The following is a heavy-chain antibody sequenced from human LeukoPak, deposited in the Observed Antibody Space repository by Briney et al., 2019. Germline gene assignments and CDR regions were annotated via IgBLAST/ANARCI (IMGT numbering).Heavy chain of an antibody. CDR2: ISWNSGSI. V-gene: IGHV3-9*01. D-gene: IGHD2-15*01. CDR3: AKDSDHCSGGSCYSPFFDY. J-gene: IGHJ4*02. CDR1: GFTFDDYA. Sequence: GGSLRLSCAASGFTFDDYAMHWVRQAPGKGLEWVSGISWNSGSIGYADSVKGRFTISRDNAKNSLYLQMNSLRAEDTALYYCAKDSDHCSGGSCYSPFFDYWGQGTLVTVSS.